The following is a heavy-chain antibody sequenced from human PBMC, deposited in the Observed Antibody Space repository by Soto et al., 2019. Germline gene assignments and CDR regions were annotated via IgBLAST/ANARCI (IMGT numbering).Heavy chain of an antibody. CDR2: IHYSGIT. J-gene: IGHJ5*02. CDR1: GASVSGSAYY. CDR3: ARRAHGYPTNWFDP. D-gene: IGHD3-22*01. V-gene: IGHV4-39*01. Sequence: QLQLQESGPGLVKPSETLSLACSVSGASVSGSAYYWGWIRQPPGKGLEWVADIHYSGITHYNPSLKSRATISVDTSQNQCSLKLNSVTAADTAVYYCARRAHGYPTNWFDPWGQGTLVIVSS.